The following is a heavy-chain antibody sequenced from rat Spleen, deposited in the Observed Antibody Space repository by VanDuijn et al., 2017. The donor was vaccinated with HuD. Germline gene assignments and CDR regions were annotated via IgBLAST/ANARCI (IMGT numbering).Heavy chain of an antibody. V-gene: IGHV5-27*01. J-gene: IGHJ2*01. CDR1: GFTFSNYY. Sequence: EVQLVESGGGLVQPGRSLKLSCAASGFTFSNYYMAWVRQAPTKGLEWVAYISTGGGNTYYRDSVKGRFTISRDNAKSTLYLQMDSLRSEDTATYYCSTAGSGTDYYYAGGFDYWGQGVMVTVSS. D-gene: IGHD1-6*01. CDR2: ISTGGGNT. CDR3: STAGSGTDYYYAGGFDY.